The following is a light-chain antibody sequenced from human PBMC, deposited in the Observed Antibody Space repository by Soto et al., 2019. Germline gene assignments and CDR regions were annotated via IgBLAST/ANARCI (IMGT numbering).Light chain of an antibody. CDR3: QQRYNWPPT. J-gene: IGKJ5*01. V-gene: IGKV3-11*01. CDR1: QTISGY. Sequence: EIVLTQFPATLSLSPGERVTLSCRASQTISGYLAWYQQRPGQAPRLLIYDSFNRATGVSARFSGRGSGPDFTLTIDSPDPEDFAFYFCQQRYNWPPTFGQGTRLEIK. CDR2: DSF.